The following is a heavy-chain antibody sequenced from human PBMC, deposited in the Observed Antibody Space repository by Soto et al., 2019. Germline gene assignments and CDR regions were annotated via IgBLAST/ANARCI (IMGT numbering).Heavy chain of an antibody. J-gene: IGHJ6*03. V-gene: IGHV1-8*01. CDR2: MNPNSGNT. Sequence: QVQLVQSGAEVKKPGASVKVSCKASGYTFSSYDINWVRQATGQGLEWMGWMNPNSGNTGYAQKLQGRDTMTRNTSISTAHRELSSLSSVVTAVYYCARATGITSYYYYSIDVWAKGTTVTVSS. CDR1: GYTFSSYD. D-gene: IGHD1-7*01. CDR3: ARATGITSYYYYSIDV.